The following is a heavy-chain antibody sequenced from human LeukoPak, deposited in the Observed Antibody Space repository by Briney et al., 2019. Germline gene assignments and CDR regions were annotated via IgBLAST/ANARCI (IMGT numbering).Heavy chain of an antibody. Sequence: GGSLRLSCAASGFTFDDYAMHWVRQAPGKGLEWVSGISWNSGSIGYADSVKGRFTISRDNAKNSLYLQMNSLRAEDTAVYYCARVPASGYIAAAGYFDLWGRGTLVTVSS. V-gene: IGHV3-9*01. CDR2: ISWNSGSI. CDR1: GFTFDDYA. D-gene: IGHD6-13*01. J-gene: IGHJ2*01. CDR3: ARVPASGYIAAAGYFDL.